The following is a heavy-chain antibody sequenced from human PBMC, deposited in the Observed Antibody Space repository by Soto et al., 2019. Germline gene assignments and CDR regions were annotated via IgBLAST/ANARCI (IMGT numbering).Heavy chain of an antibody. V-gene: IGHV4-59*01. CDR3: VAGPDRAKSAY. CDR2: GLRPDYT. CDR1: GGSINDYY. Sequence: SETLSLTCTVSGGSINDYYWSWTRQPPGKGLEWIAYGLRPDYTGYNPSLRNRVTISSDTSKSQFSLRLISVTAADTAVYYCVAGPDRAKSAYWGQGTLVTVSS. J-gene: IGHJ4*01.